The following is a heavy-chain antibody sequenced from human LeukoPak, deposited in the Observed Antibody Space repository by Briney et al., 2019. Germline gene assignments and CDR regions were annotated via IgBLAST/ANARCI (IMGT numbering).Heavy chain of an antibody. Sequence: ASVKVSCKASGYTFTGYYMHWVRQAPGQGLGWMGWINPNSGGTNYAQKFQGRVTMTRDTSISTAYMELSRLRSDDTAVYYCAREVIGGSYLDYWGQGTLVTVSS. D-gene: IGHD1-26*01. V-gene: IGHV1-2*02. CDR2: INPNSGGT. J-gene: IGHJ4*02. CDR3: AREVIGGSYLDY. CDR1: GYTFTGYY.